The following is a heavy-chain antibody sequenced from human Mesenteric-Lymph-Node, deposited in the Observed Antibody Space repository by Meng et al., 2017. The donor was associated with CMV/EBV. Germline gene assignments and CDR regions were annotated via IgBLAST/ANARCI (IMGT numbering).Heavy chain of an antibody. D-gene: IGHD3-16*01. J-gene: IGHJ5*02. V-gene: IGHV3-64*02. Sequence: GGSLRLSCVVSGFTFSSHAMHWVRQAPGKGLEYVSAISSNGGWTYYADSVKGRFTISRDNSKNTLNLQMGSLRAEDMAVYYCARGDDYDLLDPWGQGTLVTVSS. CDR1: GFTFSSHA. CDR3: ARGDDYDLLDP. CDR2: ISSNGGWT.